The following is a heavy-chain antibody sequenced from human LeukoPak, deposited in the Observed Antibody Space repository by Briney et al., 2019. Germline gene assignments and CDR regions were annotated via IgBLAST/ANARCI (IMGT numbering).Heavy chain of an antibody. J-gene: IGHJ5*02. Sequence: PSETLSLTCAVYGGSLSDYYWSWIRQPPGKGLEWIGEINHSGSTKFNPSLKSRVTILVDMSKSQFSLELRSVTAVDTAVYYCARGPASGSDFAWFDPWGQGTLVTVSS. V-gene: IGHV4-34*01. CDR1: GGSLSDYY. CDR2: INHSGST. CDR3: ARGPASGSDFAWFDP. D-gene: IGHD3-10*01.